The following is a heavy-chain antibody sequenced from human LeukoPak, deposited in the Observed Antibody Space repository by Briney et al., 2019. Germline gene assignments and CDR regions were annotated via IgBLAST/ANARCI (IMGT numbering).Heavy chain of an antibody. CDR3: ARAPVVSCRGAFCYPLDY. CDR1: GFTFDDYA. D-gene: IGHD2-15*01. CDR2: IGASDGYT. V-gene: IGHV3-23*01. Sequence: GGSLRLSCAASGFTFDDYAMHWVRQAPGKGLEWVSAIGASDGYTYHADSVKGRFTMSRDISKNTVYLQMNSLRVDDTAVYFCARAPVVSCRGAFCYPLDYWGHGILITVSS. J-gene: IGHJ4*01.